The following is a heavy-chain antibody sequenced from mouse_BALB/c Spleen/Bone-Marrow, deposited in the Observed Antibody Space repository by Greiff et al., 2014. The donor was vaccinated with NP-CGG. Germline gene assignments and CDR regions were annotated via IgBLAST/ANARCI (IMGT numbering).Heavy chain of an antibody. CDR1: GYTFTSYW. Sequence: QVQLQQSGAELVKPGASVKLSCKASGYTFTSYWMHWVKLRPGQGFEWIGEINPSNGGTSYNEKFKRKATLTVDKSSSTAYMQLSRLTSEDSAVYFCARDYGGRGFDHWGQGTTLTVSS. V-gene: IGHV1-53*01. CDR2: INPSNGGT. D-gene: IGHD1-1*01. J-gene: IGHJ2*01. CDR3: ARDYGGRGFDH.